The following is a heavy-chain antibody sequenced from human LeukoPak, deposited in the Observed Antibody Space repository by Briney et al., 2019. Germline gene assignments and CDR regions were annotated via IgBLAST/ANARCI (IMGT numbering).Heavy chain of an antibody. CDR3: ARHFYGSGSYVDY. V-gene: IGHV4-34*01. Sequence: PGGSLRLSCAASGFTFSSYSMNWVRQPPGKGLEWIGEINHSGSTNYNPSLKSRVTISVDTSKNQFSLKLSSVTAADTAVYYCARHFYGSGSYVDYWGQGTLVTVSS. J-gene: IGHJ4*02. D-gene: IGHD3-10*01. CDR2: INHSGST. CDR1: GFTFSSYS.